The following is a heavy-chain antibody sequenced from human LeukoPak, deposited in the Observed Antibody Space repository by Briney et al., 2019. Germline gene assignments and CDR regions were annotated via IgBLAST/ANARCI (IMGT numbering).Heavy chain of an antibody. D-gene: IGHD4-17*01. V-gene: IGHV3-21*01. CDR3: ARDPGDLDAFDI. CDR2: ISSSSSYI. Sequence: AGGSLRLSCAASGFTFSSYSMNWVRQAPGKGLEWVSSISSSSSYIYYADSVKGRFTISRDNAKNSLYLQMNSLRAEDTAVYYCARDPGDLDAFDIWGQGTMVTVSS. CDR1: GFTFSSYS. J-gene: IGHJ3*02.